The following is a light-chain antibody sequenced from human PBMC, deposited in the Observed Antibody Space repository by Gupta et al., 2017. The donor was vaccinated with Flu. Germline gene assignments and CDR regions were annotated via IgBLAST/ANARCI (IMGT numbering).Light chain of an antibody. CDR3: SSYRSSSTSFF. J-gene: IGLJ1*01. Sequence: QSALTQPASVSGSPGQSIAISCTGTTSDVGANNYVSWYQQHPGKAPKVMIYGVNNRPSGVSDRFSGSKSGNTASPTISGLQAEDEADYYCSSYRSSSTSFFFGTGTKVTVL. CDR1: TSDVGANNY. CDR2: GVN. V-gene: IGLV2-14*01.